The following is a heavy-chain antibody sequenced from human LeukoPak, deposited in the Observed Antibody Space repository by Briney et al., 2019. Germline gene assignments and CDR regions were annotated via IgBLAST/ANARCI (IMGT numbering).Heavy chain of an antibody. CDR1: GFTFSSYA. CDR2: ISYDGSNK. CDR3: AKGRNGFDY. J-gene: IGHJ4*02. V-gene: IGHV3-30-3*01. Sequence: GGSLRLSCAASGFTFSSYAMHWVRQAPGKGLEWVAVISYDGSNKYYADSVKGRFTISRDNSKNTLYLQMNSLRAEDTAVYYCAKGRNGFDYWGQGSPVTVSS.